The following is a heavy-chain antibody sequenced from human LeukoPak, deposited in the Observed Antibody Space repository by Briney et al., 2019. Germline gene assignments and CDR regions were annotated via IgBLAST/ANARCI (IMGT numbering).Heavy chain of an antibody. CDR1: GGTIISYA. CDR3: ARETGLTTFDY. D-gene: IGHD4-11*01. CDR2: IIPIFGTA. V-gene: IGHV1-69*01. J-gene: IGHJ4*02. Sequence: SVRVSCKASGGTIISYAISWVRQAPGQGLEWMGGIIPIFGTANYAQKFQGRVTITADESTSTAYMELSSLRSEDTAVCYCARETGLTTFDYWGQGTLVTVSS.